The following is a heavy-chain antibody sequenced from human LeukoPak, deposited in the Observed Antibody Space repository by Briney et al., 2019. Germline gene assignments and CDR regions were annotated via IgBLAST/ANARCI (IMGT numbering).Heavy chain of an antibody. CDR2: IYTRGST. D-gene: IGHD2-15*01. CDR3: ARGRYCSADSCSGGDAFDI. Sequence: SETLSLTCTVSGDSINNYYWSWLRQPAGKGLEWVGRIYTRGSTNYNPSLKSRVTMSVDTSKNQFSLKLSSVTAAYTAVYYRARGRYCSADSCSGGDAFDIWGQGTMVSVSS. J-gene: IGHJ3*02. CDR1: GDSINNYY. V-gene: IGHV4-4*07.